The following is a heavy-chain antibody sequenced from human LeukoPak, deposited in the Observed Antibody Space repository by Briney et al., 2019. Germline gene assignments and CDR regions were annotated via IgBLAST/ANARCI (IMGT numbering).Heavy chain of an antibody. CDR2: LSGSAGSS. CDR1: GFTFSSYA. J-gene: IGHJ4*02. V-gene: IGHV3-23*01. CDR3: AKDTRNDYGDHTDY. Sequence: GGSLRLSCAASGFTFSSYAMSWVRQAPGKGLEWVSDLSGSAGSSYYADSVKGRFTISRDNSKNTLYLQMNRLRVEDTAVYYCAKDTRNDYGDHTDYWGQGTLVTVSS. D-gene: IGHD4-17*01.